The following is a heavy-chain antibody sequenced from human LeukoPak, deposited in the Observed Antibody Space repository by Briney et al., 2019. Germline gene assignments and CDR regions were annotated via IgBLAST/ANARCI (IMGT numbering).Heavy chain of an antibody. J-gene: IGHJ3*02. D-gene: IGHD4/OR15-4a*01. V-gene: IGHV4-34*01. Sequence: SETLSLTCAVYGGSFSGYYWSWIRQPPGKGLEWIGEVNHSGSTNYNPSLKSRVTISVDTSKNQFSLKLSSVTAADTAVYYCARQGARGAFDIWGQGTKVTVSS. CDR2: VNHSGST. CDR3: ARQGARGAFDI. CDR1: GGSFSGYY.